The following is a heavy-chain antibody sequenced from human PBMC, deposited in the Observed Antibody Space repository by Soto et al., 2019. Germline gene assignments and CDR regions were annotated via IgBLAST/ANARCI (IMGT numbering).Heavy chain of an antibody. J-gene: IGHJ6*02. D-gene: IGHD5-18*01. CDR1: GGSISPYY. V-gene: IGHV4-59*08. CDR2: IYYTGTT. Sequence: SETLSLTCTVSGGSISPYYWSWIRQSPGKGLEWIGYIYYTGTTRYNPSLKSRVTILVDTSKNQFSLKLSSVTAADTAVYYCACIFSVGFSYGFYSYGIAVWRHGTMVTASS. CDR3: ACIFSVGFSYGFYSYGIAV.